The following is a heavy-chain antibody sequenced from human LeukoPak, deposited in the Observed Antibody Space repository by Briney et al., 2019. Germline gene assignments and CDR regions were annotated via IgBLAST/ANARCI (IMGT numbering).Heavy chain of an antibody. CDR3: ARTPPDEVVVPAAIYYYYYGMDV. J-gene: IGHJ6*02. CDR1: GGSITSSY. Sequence: SETLSLTCSVSGGSITSSYWTWVRQPPGKGLEFIGYISNAGSTNYNPSLKSRVTISVDTSKNQFSLKLSSVTAADTAVYYCARTPPDEVVVPAAIYYYYYGMDVWGQGTTVTVSS. D-gene: IGHD2-2*01. CDR2: ISNAGST. V-gene: IGHV4-59*12.